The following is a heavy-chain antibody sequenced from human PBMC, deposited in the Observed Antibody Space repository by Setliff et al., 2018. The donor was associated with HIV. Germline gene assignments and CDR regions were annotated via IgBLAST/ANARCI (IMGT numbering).Heavy chain of an antibody. CDR2: IKQDGSVK. CDR3: ARETMYDSRGYLSHYFDY. Sequence: GGSLRLSCEASGFTFGSYWMSWVRQAPGKGLEWVAQIKQDGSVKDYVDSVKGRFTISRDNAKNSLYLQMNSLRVDDTAVYYCARETMYDSRGYLSHYFDYWGQGTPVTVSS. D-gene: IGHD3-22*01. CDR1: GFTFGSYW. V-gene: IGHV3-7*01. J-gene: IGHJ4*02.